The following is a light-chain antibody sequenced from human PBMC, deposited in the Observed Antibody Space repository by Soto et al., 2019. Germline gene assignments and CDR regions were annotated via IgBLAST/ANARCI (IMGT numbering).Light chain of an antibody. Sequence: EIVLTQSPGTLSLSPGESGTLSCRASQSLGTNFLAWFQQKPGQAPRLLIYGASTRATGIPDRFSGSGSGTDFTLTITRLEPEDSAVYHCQQYNTWPGTFGQGTKVEIK. J-gene: IGKJ1*01. CDR3: QQYNTWPGT. CDR2: GAS. CDR1: QSLGTNF. V-gene: IGKV3-20*01.